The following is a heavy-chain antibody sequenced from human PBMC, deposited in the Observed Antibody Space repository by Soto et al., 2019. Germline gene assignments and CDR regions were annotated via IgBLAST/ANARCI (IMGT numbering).Heavy chain of an antibody. CDR1: VGSSSSGGYY. D-gene: IGHD6-6*01. Sequence: PSETLSLTCTVSVGSSSSGGYYWSWILQHPGKGLEWIGYIYYSGSTYYNPSLKSRVTISVDTSKNQFSLKLSSVTAADTAVYYCAREAARPRYWFDPWGQGTLVTVSS. J-gene: IGHJ5*02. CDR2: IYYSGST. CDR3: AREAARPRYWFDP. V-gene: IGHV4-31*03.